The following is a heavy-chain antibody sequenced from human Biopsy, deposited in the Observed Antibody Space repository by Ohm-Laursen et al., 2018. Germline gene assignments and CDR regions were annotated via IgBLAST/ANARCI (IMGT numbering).Heavy chain of an antibody. Sequence: SETLSLTWAVYGGSFSGSYWTWIRQPPGKGLEWLGEMSHSGSTNHNPSLKSRVTISMDTSKNQFSLKLTSVTAADTAVYYCARDLRGRGRNWGSSFGAFDVWGQGAMVTVSS. J-gene: IGHJ3*01. CDR3: ARDLRGRGRNWGSSFGAFDV. V-gene: IGHV4-34*01. D-gene: IGHD3-16*01. CDR1: GGSFSGSY. CDR2: MSHSGST.